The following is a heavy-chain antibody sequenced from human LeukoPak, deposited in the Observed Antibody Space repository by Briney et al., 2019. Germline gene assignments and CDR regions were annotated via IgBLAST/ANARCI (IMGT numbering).Heavy chain of an antibody. V-gene: IGHV3-30*18. D-gene: IGHD6-13*01. CDR2: ISYDGSNK. J-gene: IGHJ4*02. CDR1: GFTFSSYG. Sequence: GGSLRLSCAASGFTFSSYGMHWVRQAPGKGLEWVAVISYDGSNKYYADSVKGRFTISRDNSKNTLYLQMNSLRAEDTAVYYCAKDPRRYSRTGGYFDYWGQGTLVTVSS. CDR3: AKDPRRYSRTGGYFDY.